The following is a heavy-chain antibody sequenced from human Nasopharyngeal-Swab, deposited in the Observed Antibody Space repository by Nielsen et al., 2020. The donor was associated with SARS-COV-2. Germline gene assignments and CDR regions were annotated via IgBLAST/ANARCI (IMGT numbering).Heavy chain of an antibody. CDR1: GGSISSGGYY. D-gene: IGHD3-10*01. Sequence: TLSLTCTVSGGSISSGGYYWSWIRQHPGKGLEWIGYIYYSGSTYYNPSLKSRVTISVDTSKNQFSLKLSSVTAADTAVYYCARGLLRYYDSGSSPTPPDYWGQGTLVTVSS. V-gene: IGHV4-31*03. CDR2: IYYSGST. CDR3: ARGLLRYYDSGSSPTPPDY. J-gene: IGHJ4*02.